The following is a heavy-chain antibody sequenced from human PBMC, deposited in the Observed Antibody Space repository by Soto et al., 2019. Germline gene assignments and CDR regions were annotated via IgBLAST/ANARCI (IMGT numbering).Heavy chain of an antibody. Sequence: SETLSLTRSVSGASISSSNYYWCWIRQPPGKGLEWIGTIYYSGATYYNPSLKSRVTISVDTSKNQFSLKLSSVTAADTAVFYCARLIVGPSSFWYFDLWGRGTLVTVS. D-gene: IGHD1-26*01. CDR3: ARLIVGPSSFWYFDL. J-gene: IGHJ2*01. V-gene: IGHV4-39*01. CDR1: GASISSSNYY. CDR2: IYYSGAT.